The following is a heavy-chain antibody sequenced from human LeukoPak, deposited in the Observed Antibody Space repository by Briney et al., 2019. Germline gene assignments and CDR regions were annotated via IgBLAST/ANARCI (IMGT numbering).Heavy chain of an antibody. Sequence: GPLRLSCAVSGFTVSYNYMSWVRQAPGKGLEWVSVIYSGGSTYYADSVKGRFTISRDNSKNTLFLQMNSLRAEDTAVYYCARDALGNYDTSGYLGYWGQGTLVTVSS. CDR3: ARDALGNYDTSGYLGY. CDR2: IYSGGST. D-gene: IGHD3-22*01. J-gene: IGHJ4*02. V-gene: IGHV3-53*01. CDR1: GFTVSYNY.